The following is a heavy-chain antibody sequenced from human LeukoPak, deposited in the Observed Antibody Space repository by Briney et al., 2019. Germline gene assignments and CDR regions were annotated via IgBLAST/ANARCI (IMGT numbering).Heavy chain of an antibody. J-gene: IGHJ4*02. CDR2: IIPIFGTA. V-gene: IGHV1-69*13. CDR1: GGTFSSYA. D-gene: IGHD3-3*01. Sequence: SVKVSCKASGGTFSSYAISWVRQAPGQGLEWMGGIIPIFGTANYAQKFQGRVTITADESTSTAYMELSSLRSEDTAVYYCILGIRFLEWLSPDYWGQGTLVTVSS. CDR3: ILGIRFLEWLSPDY.